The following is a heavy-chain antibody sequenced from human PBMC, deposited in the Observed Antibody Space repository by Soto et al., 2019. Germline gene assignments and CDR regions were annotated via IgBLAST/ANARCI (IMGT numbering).Heavy chain of an antibody. CDR2: IDSSGSNI. Sequence: PGGSLRLSCAVSGFTFRFHSMNWVRQAPGKGPEWVSSIDSSGSNISYAESVKGRFTVSRDNTKNSLYLQMNSLRDEDTAVYYCARDPPQIRAFDLWGQGTMVTVSS. CDR3: ARDPPQIRAFDL. V-gene: IGHV3-21*01. CDR1: GFTFRFHS. J-gene: IGHJ3*01.